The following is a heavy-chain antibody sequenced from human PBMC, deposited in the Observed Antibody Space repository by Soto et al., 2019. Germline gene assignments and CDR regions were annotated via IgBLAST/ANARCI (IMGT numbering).Heavy chain of an antibody. Sequence: ASVKVSCKASGYTFTTYGISWVRQAPGQGLEWMGWINTYNGNTNYAQKLQGRVTMTTDTSTSTAYMELRSLRSDDTAVYYCARDPLFIAVAGTKDYWGQGTLVTVSS. J-gene: IGHJ4*02. V-gene: IGHV1-18*01. CDR1: GYTFTTYG. CDR3: ARDPLFIAVAGTKDY. CDR2: INTYNGNT. D-gene: IGHD6-19*01.